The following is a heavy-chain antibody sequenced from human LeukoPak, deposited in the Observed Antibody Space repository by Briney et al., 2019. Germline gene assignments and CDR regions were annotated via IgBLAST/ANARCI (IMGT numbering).Heavy chain of an antibody. CDR1: GGTFSSYA. J-gene: IGHJ4*02. CDR2: IIPIFGTA. V-gene: IGHV1-69*05. CDR3: ARGPPATCGGDCYGHFDY. D-gene: IGHD2-21*02. Sequence: KVSCKASGGTFSSYAISWVRQAPGQGLEGMGRIIPIFGTANYAQKLQGRVTITTDESKSTAYMEMSSLRSEDTAVYFCARGPPATCGGDCYGHFDYWGQGTLVTVSS.